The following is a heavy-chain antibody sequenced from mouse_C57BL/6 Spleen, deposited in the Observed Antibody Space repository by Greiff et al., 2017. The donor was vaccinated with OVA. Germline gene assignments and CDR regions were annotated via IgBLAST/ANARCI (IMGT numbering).Heavy chain of an antibody. V-gene: IGHV1-50*01. J-gene: IGHJ1*03. CDR3: ARSALLRCYDV. Sequence: QVQLQQPGAELVKPGASVKLSCKASGYTFTSYWMQWVKQRPGQGLEWIGEIDPSDSYTNYNQKFKGKATLTVDTSSSTAYMQLSSLTSEDSAVYYCARSALLRCYDVWGTGTTVTVSS. D-gene: IGHD1-1*01. CDR1: GYTFTSYW. CDR2: IDPSDSYT.